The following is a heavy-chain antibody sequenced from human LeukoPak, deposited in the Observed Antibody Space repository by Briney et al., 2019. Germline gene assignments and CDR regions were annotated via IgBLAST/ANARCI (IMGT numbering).Heavy chain of an antibody. CDR2: IKQDGSEK. V-gene: IGHV3-7*01. J-gene: IGHJ4*02. D-gene: IGHD6-19*01. Sequence: GGSLRLSCAASGFTFSGYRMSWVRQAPGKGLEWVANIKQDGSEKYYVDSVKGRITISRDNAKNSLYLQMNSLRAEDTAVYYCATGSGWYGGDYWGQGTLVTVSS. CDR3: ATGSGWYGGDY. CDR1: GFTFSGYR.